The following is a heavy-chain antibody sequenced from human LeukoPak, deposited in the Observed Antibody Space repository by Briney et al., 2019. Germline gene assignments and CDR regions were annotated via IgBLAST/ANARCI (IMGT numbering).Heavy chain of an antibody. D-gene: IGHD3-10*01. V-gene: IGHV4-39*02. CDR2: IYYSGST. J-gene: IGHJ6*02. CDR3: ARLDSTYGNYGMDV. Sequence: SETLSLTCTVSGGSISSSSYYWGWIRQPPGKGLEWIGSIYYSGSTYYNPSLKSRVTISVDTSKKYFSLKLSSVTAADTAVYFCARLDSTYGNYGMDVWGQGTTVTVSS. CDR1: GGSISSSSYY.